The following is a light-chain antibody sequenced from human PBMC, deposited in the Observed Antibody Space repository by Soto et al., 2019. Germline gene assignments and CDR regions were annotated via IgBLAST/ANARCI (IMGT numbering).Light chain of an antibody. Sequence: EIVMTQSPATLSVSPGERATLSCRASQSVSSNLAWYEHKAGQAPRLLIYGASTRATGIPARFSGSGSGTDFTLTISRLAPEDFAVYYCQQYGSSGTFGQGTKVDIK. CDR2: GAS. J-gene: IGKJ1*01. CDR1: QSVSSN. CDR3: QQYGSSGT. V-gene: IGKV3D-15*01.